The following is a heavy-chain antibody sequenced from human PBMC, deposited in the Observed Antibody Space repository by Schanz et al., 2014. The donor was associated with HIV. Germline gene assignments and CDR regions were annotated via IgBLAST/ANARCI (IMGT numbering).Heavy chain of an antibody. D-gene: IGHD3-3*01. J-gene: IGHJ4*02. Sequence: EVQLLEFGGGLVRPGESLRLSCLASGFTFNNYAMSWVRQAPGKGLEWVSYISSSGSTIYYADSVKGRFTISRDNAKNSLYLQMDSLKTEDTAVYYCTTTDKGYDFWSGYPYWGQGTLVTVSS. CDR3: TTTDKGYDFWSGYPY. V-gene: IGHV3-48*04. CDR1: GFTFNNYA. CDR2: ISSSGSTI.